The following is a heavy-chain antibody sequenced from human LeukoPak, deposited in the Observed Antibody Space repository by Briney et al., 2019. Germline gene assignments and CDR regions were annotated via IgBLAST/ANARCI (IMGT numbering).Heavy chain of an antibody. D-gene: IGHD5-18*01. J-gene: IGHJ6*02. CDR3: ARDFTHTAVVIYYYGLDV. CDR2: ISLSGSTV. V-gene: IGHV3-11*01. CDR1: GFTFSDYY. Sequence: PGGSLRLSCAASGFTFSDYYMSWVRQAPGKGLEWVSYISLSGSTVYYADSVKGRFTISRDNAKNSLYLQMNSLRAEDTAVYYCARDFTHTAVVIYYYGLDVWGQGTTVAVSS.